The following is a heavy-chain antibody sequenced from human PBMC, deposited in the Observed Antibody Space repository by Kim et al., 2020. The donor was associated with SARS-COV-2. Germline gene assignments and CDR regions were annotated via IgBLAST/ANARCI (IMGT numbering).Heavy chain of an antibody. CDR3: ARERNYYDSSGQGAFDI. Sequence: SETLSLTCTVSGGSISSYYWSWIRQPPGKGLEWIGYIYYSGSTNYNPSLKSRVTISVDTSKNQFSLKLSSVTAADTAVYYCARERNYYDSSGQGAFDIWGQGTMVTVSS. CDR2: IYYSGST. D-gene: IGHD3-22*01. CDR1: GGSISSYY. J-gene: IGHJ3*02. V-gene: IGHV4-59*01.